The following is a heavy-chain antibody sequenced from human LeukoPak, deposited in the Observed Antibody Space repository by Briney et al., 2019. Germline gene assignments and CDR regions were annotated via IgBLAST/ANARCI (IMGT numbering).Heavy chain of an antibody. CDR2: IIPIFGTA. D-gene: IGHD3-10*01. CDR1: GGTFSSYA. CDR3: AREQKVRGVLSMH. V-gene: IGHV1-69*05. J-gene: IGHJ4*02. Sequence: SVKVSCKASGGTFSSYAISWVRQAPGQGLEWIGGIIPIFGTANYAQKFQGRVTITTDESTSTAYMELSSLRSEDTAVYYCAREQKVRGVLSMHWGQGTLVTVSS.